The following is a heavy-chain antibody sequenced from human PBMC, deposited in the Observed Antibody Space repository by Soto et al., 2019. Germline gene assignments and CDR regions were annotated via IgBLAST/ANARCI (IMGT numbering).Heavy chain of an antibody. V-gene: IGHV3-21*01. CDR1: GFTFSSYS. Sequence: EVQLVESGGGLVKPGGSLRLSCAASGFTFSSYSMNWVRQAPGKGLEWVSSISSSSSYIYYADSVKGRFTISRDNAKNSLYLQMNSLRAEDTAVYYGARGGNRGPNLDYWGQGTLVTVSS. CDR2: ISSSSSYI. J-gene: IGHJ4*02. CDR3: ARGGNRGPNLDY. D-gene: IGHD3-16*01.